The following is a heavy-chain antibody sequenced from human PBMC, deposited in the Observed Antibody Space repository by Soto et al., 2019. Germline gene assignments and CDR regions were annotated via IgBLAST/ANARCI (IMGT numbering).Heavy chain of an antibody. CDR1: GGSISSYY. CDR2: IYYSGST. J-gene: IGHJ3*02. CDR3: ARALILTGYYTHDAFDI. Sequence: PSETLSLTCTVSGGSISSYYWSWIRQPPGKGLEWIGYIYYSGSTNYNPSLKSRVTISVDTSKNQFSLKLSSLTAADTAVYYCARALILTGYYTHDAFDIWGQGTMVT. D-gene: IGHD3-9*01. V-gene: IGHV4-59*01.